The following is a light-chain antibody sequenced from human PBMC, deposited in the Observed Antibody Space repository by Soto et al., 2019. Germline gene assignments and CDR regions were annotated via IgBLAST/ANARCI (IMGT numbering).Light chain of an antibody. V-gene: IGLV1-44*01. CDR1: SSNIGINT. Sequence: SVLTQPPSASGTPGQRVTISCSGGSSNIGINTVNWYQQLPGTAPKVLIYTDNERPSGVPDRFSGSKSGTSASLAINGLQSGDEAYSYRGAWDASLNGYVFRTGTKLTV. CDR2: TDN. CDR3: GAWDASLNGYV. J-gene: IGLJ1*01.